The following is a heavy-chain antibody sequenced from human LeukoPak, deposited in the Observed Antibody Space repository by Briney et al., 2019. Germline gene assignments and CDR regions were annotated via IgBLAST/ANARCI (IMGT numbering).Heavy chain of an antibody. V-gene: IGHV3-7*01. CDR1: GFTFSSYW. J-gene: IGHJ4*02. D-gene: IGHD3-10*01. CDR3: ARSDYGSGTYCDY. CDR2: MNQDGSEK. Sequence: GGSLGLSCAASGFTFSSYWMSWVRQAPGKGLEWVAHMNQDGSEKYYVDSVRGRFTISRDNAKNSLYLQMNSLRAEDTAVYYCARSDYGSGTYCDYWGQGTLVTVSS.